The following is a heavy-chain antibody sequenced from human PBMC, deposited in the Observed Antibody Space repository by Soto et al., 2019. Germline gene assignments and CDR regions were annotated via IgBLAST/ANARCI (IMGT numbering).Heavy chain of an antibody. V-gene: IGHV5-51*01. CDR2: IYPGDSDI. Sequence: GESLKISCKGFGYRFTSYWIGWVRQMPGKGLEWMGIIYPGDSDIRYSPSFQGQVTISVDKSISTAYLQLSSLKDSDTAMYYCASQTATMMRVNWFDSWGQGTRVTVSS. D-gene: IGHD3-22*01. CDR3: ASQTATMMRVNWFDS. J-gene: IGHJ5*01. CDR1: GYRFTSYW.